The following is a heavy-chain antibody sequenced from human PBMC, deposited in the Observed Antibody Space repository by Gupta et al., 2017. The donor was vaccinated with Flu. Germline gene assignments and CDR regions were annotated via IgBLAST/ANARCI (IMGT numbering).Heavy chain of an antibody. Sequence: EVQLVESGGGLVKPGGSLRLSCAASGFTFSSYSMNWVRQAPGKGLEWVSSISSSSSYIYYADSVKGRFTISRDNAKNSLYLQMNSLRAEDTAVYYCARDSAAAAGLTYWGQGTLVTVSS. CDR1: GFTFSSYS. CDR2: ISSSSSYI. J-gene: IGHJ4*02. D-gene: IGHD6-13*01. CDR3: ARDSAAAAGLTY. V-gene: IGHV3-21*01.